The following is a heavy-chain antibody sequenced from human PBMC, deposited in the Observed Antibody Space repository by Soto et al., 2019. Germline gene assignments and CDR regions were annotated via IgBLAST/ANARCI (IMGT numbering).Heavy chain of an antibody. V-gene: IGHV1-69*13. CDR2: IIPIFGTA. J-gene: IGHJ3*02. Sequence: AASVKVSCKASGGTFSSYAISWVRQAPGQGLEWMGGIIPIFGTANYAQKFQGRVTITAGESTSTAYMELSSLRSEDTAVYYCARDFGNFDAFDIWGQGTRVTVS. CDR1: GGTFSSYA. D-gene: IGHD1-7*01. CDR3: ARDFGNFDAFDI.